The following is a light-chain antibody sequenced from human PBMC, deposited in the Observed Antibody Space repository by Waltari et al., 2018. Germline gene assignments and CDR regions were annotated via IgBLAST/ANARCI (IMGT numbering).Light chain of an antibody. CDR1: KSNIGAGYD. Sequence: QSVLTQPPSVSGAPGQRVSISCTGSKSNIGAGYDVHWYQQLPGTAPKLLIYGNSNRPSGVPDRFSGSKSGTSASLAITGLQAEDEADYYCQSYDSSLSGYVFGTVTKVTVL. CDR3: QSYDSSLSGYV. J-gene: IGLJ1*01. V-gene: IGLV1-40*01. CDR2: GNS.